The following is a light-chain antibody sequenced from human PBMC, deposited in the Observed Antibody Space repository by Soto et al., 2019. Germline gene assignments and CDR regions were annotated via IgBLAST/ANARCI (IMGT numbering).Light chain of an antibody. Sequence: NFMLTQPHSVSESPGKTVTISCTRSSGSIASNYVQWYQQRPDSSPTTIIYDDDQRPSGVPDRFSGSIDSSSNSASLSISGLKTEDEADYYCQSSDSSIRVFGGGTRLTVL. J-gene: IGLJ3*02. CDR3: QSSDSSIRV. CDR2: DDD. V-gene: IGLV6-57*01. CDR1: SGSIASNY.